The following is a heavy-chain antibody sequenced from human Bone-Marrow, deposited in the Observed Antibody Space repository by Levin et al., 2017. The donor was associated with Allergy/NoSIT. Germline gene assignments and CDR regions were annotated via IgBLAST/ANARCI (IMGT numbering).Heavy chain of an antibody. D-gene: IGHD3-3*01. V-gene: IGHV1-24*01. J-gene: IGHJ4*02. CDR3: ATEPLFGVVSPPVY. Sequence: VASVKVSCKISGYSLTELSMHWVRQAPGKGLEWMGGFAPEDSKTIYAQKFQGRVTMTEDTSTDTAYMELSSLRSEDTAVYYCATEPLFGVVSPPVYWGQGTLVTVSS. CDR1: GYSLTELS. CDR2: FAPEDSKT.